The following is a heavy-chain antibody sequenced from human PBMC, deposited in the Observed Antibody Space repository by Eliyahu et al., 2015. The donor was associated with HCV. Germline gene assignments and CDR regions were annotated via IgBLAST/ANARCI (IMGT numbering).Heavy chain of an antibody. CDR2: ISTSSSFI. J-gene: IGHJ3*02. CDR3: ARSLTGTTGAFDI. V-gene: IGHV3-48*01. D-gene: IGHD1-7*01. CDR1: GLTFSSYD. Sequence: EVQLMESGGGLVQPGGSLRLSCAASGLTFSSYDMNWVRQAPGKGLEWISNISTSSSFIYYADSVKGRFTISRDNAKNSLYLQMNSLRVEDTAIYYCARSLTGTTGAFDIWGQGTMVTVSS.